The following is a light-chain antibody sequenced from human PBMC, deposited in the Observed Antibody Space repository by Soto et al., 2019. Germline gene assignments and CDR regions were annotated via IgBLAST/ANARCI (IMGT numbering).Light chain of an antibody. CDR2: DAS. V-gene: IGKV3-11*01. CDR3: QQRSNGVT. J-gene: IGKJ4*01. CDR1: QSFSNY. Sequence: EIVLTQSPATLSLSPGERATLSCRASQSFSNYLAWYQQKPGQPPRLLIYDASNRATGIPARFSGSGSGTDFTLTISSLYPEDFAVYYCQQRSNGVTFGGGTKVEIK.